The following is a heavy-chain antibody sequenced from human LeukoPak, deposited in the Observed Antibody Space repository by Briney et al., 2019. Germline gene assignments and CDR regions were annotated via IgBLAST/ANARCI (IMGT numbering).Heavy chain of an antibody. CDR3: ARPYDSSGYYLLNGAFDI. Sequence: SVKVSCKASGGTFSSYAISWVRQAPGQGLEWMGGIIPIFGTANDAQKFQGRVTITADESTSTAYMELSSLRSEDTAVYYCARPYDSSGYYLLNGAFDIWGQGTMVTVSS. CDR1: GGTFSSYA. D-gene: IGHD3-22*01. V-gene: IGHV1-69*13. J-gene: IGHJ3*02. CDR2: IIPIFGTA.